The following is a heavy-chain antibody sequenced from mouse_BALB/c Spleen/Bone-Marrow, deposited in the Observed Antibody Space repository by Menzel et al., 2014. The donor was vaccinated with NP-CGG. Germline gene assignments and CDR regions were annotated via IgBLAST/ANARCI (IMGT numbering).Heavy chain of an antibody. Sequence: VKLMESGPELVKPGTLVKMSCKASGYTFTSYDINWVKQGPGQGLELIGWINPGDGSAKYNEEFKGKATLTADKSSSTAYMQLSSLTSENTAVYFCARSGDGYYWYFDVWGAGTMVTVSS. CDR3: ARSGDGYYWYFDV. D-gene: IGHD2-3*01. CDR1: GYTFTSYD. CDR2: INPGDGSA. V-gene: IGHV1S56*01. J-gene: IGHJ1*01.